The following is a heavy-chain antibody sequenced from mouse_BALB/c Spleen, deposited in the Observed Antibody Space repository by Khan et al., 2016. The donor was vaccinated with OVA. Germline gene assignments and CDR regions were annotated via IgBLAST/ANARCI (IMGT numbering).Heavy chain of an antibody. CDR2: IWANGNT. J-gene: IGHJ3*01. CDR3: AKGGNAWFSY. D-gene: IGHD2-1*01. CDR1: GFSFTNYG. Sequence: QVQLKESGPGLVAPSQTLSITCTVSGFSFTNYGVHWFRQPPGKGLEWLGVIWANGNTANRSALMSKLNIGTDNSKSQVFLKMNSLKTDDTAVYYCAKGGNAWFSYWGQGTLVTISA. V-gene: IGHV2-9*02.